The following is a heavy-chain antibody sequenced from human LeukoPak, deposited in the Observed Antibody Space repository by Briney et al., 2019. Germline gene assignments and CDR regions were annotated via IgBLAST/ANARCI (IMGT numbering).Heavy chain of an antibody. J-gene: IGHJ5*02. CDR3: ARAPGYNWFDP. CDR1: GFTVSSNY. Sequence: GGSPRLSCAASGFTVSSNYMSWVRQAPGKGLEWVSVTYSGGNTYYTDSVKGRFTISRDNSKNTLYLQMNSLRAEDTAVYYCARAPGYNWFDPWGQGILVTVSS. D-gene: IGHD3-10*01. V-gene: IGHV3-53*01. CDR2: TYSGGNT.